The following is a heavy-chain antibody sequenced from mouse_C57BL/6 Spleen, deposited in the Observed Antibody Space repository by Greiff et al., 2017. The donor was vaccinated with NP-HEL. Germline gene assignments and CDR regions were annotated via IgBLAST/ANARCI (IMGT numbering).Heavy chain of an antibody. CDR1: GYTFTSYW. D-gene: IGHD1-2*01. V-gene: IGHV1-59*01. CDR2: IDPSDSYT. CDR3: ARSERGRPFDY. J-gene: IGHJ2*01. Sequence: VQLQQSGAELVRPGTSVKLSCKASGYTFTSYWMHWVKQRPGQGLEWIGVIDPSDSYTNYNQKFKGKATLTVDTSSSTAYMQLRSLTSEDSAVYYCARSERGRPFDYWGQGTTLTVSS.